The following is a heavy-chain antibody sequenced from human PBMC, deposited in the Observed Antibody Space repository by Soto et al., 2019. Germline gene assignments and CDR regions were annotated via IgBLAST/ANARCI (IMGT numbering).Heavy chain of an antibody. Sequence: QVQLVQSGAEVKKPGASVKVSCKASGYTFTSYYMHWVRQAPGQGLEWMGIINPSGGSTSYAQKFPGRVTMNRDTSTSTVYMELSSLRSEDTAVYYCAREGYSYGRPVDYWGQGTLVTVSS. V-gene: IGHV1-46*01. D-gene: IGHD5-18*01. J-gene: IGHJ4*02. CDR2: INPSGGST. CDR3: AREGYSYGRPVDY. CDR1: GYTFTSYY.